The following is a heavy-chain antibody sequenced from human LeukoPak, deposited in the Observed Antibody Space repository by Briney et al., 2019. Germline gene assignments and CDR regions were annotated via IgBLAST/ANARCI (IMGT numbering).Heavy chain of an antibody. D-gene: IGHD1-26*01. CDR2: IEPNSGGA. J-gene: IGHJ1*01. Sequence: ASVKVSCKTSGYTFTVKFLHWLRQAPGQGLEWMGGIEPNSGGAVYGQNFRGRVTVTRDTSVSTAYMELRSLRSDDTAVYYCARDVGATTTVPLQHWGQGTLVTVSS. CDR3: ARDVGATTTVPLQH. CDR1: GYTFTVKF. V-gene: IGHV1-2*02.